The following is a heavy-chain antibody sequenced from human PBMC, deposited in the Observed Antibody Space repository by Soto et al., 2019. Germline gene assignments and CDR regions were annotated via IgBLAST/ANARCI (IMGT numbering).Heavy chain of an antibody. CDR2: IYHSGST. CDR1: GYSISSGFY. D-gene: IGHD1-1*01. Sequence: SETLSLTCAVSGYSISSGFYWGWIRQPPGKGLEWIGSIYHSGSTYYNPSLKSRVTISVDTSKNQFSLKLSSVTAADTAVYYCARDNPPGTGTNYGMDVWGQGTTVTVSS. V-gene: IGHV4-38-2*02. J-gene: IGHJ6*02. CDR3: ARDNPPGTGTNYGMDV.